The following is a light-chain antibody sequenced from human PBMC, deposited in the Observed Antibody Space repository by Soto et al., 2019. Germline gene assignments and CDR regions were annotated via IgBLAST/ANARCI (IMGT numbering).Light chain of an antibody. V-gene: IGKV3-20*01. CDR1: QSVSSSY. J-gene: IGKJ1*01. CDR3: QQYGSSWT. Sequence: EIVLTQSPGTLSLSPGERATLSCRASQSVSSSYLAWYQQKPGQAPRLLIYGASSRDTGIPERFSGSGSGTDFTLTISRLEPEDFAVYYCQQYGSSWTFGQGTKVEIK. CDR2: GAS.